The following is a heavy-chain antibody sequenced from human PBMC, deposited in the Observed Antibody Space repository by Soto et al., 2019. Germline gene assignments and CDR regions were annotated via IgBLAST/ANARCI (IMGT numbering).Heavy chain of an antibody. V-gene: IGHV4-59*01. CDR2: IYYSGST. D-gene: IGHD3-22*01. J-gene: IGHJ4*02. Sequence: SETLSLTCTVSGGSISSYYWSWIRQPPGKGLEWIGYIYYSGSTNYNPSLKSRVTISVDTSKNQFSLKLSSVTAADTAVYYCARVSKFYYDSSGYPPYFDYWGQGTLVTVSS. CDR1: GGSISSYY. CDR3: ARVSKFYYDSSGYPPYFDY.